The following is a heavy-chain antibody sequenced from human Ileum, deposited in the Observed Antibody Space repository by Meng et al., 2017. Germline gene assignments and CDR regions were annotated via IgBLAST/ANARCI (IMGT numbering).Heavy chain of an antibody. CDR1: GFSLRTSGVG. Sequence: LKRLGLSAWKPNKPLPLTGSFAGFSLRTSGVGVGWIRQPPGKALEWLAVIYWSDEKRYSPTLKSRLTITKDTSKNQVVLTVTNMDTVDTATYYCAHRRGMSTTGGLFDPWGQGTLVTVSS. CDR3: AHRRGMSTTGGLFDP. D-gene: IGHD1-1*01. J-gene: IGHJ5*02. CDR2: IYWSDEK. V-gene: IGHV2-5*01.